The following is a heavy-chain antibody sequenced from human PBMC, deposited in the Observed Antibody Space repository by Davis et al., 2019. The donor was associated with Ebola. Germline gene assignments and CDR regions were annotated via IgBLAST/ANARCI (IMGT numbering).Heavy chain of an antibody. CDR2: ISGSGGST. CDR1: GFTFSSYA. V-gene: IGHV3-23*01. D-gene: IGHD2-2*01. J-gene: IGHJ4*02. Sequence: GESLKISCAASGFTFSSYAMSWVRQAPGKGLEWVSAISGSGGSTYYADSVKGRFTISRDNSKNTLYLQMNSLRAEDTAVYYCAKGQWRRNIVVVPAAPWGQGTLVTVSS. CDR3: AKGQWRRNIVVVPAAP.